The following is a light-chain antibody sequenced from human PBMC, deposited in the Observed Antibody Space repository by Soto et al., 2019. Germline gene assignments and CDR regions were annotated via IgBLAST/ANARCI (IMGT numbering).Light chain of an antibody. CDR3: SCLSTTSTPIV. J-gene: IGLJ1*01. Sequence: QSALSQPASMSGSPGQSITIPCTGISSDIGLYNYVSWYQHHPGKAPKLLISEVSIRPSGLSDRFSASKTGNTASLTISGLQPEDEAFYYCSCLSTTSTPIVFGTGSKVTV. V-gene: IGLV2-14*01. CDR2: EVS. CDR1: SSDIGLYNY.